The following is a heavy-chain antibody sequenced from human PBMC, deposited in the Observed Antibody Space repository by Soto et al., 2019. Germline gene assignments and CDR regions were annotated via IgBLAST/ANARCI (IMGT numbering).Heavy chain of an antibody. Sequence: SETLSLTCTVSGGSISSSSYYWGWIRQPPGKGLEWIGSIYYSGSTYYNPSLKSRVTISVDTSKNQFSLKLSSVTAADTAVYYCARLNSPYYYGMDVWGQGTTVTVSS. D-gene: IGHD1-1*01. CDR3: ARLNSPYYYGMDV. CDR1: GGSISSSSYY. CDR2: IYYSGST. V-gene: IGHV4-39*01. J-gene: IGHJ6*02.